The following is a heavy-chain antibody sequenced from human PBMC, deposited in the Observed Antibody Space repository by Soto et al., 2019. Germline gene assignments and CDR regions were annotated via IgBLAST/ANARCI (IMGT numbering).Heavy chain of an antibody. J-gene: IGHJ4*02. Sequence: QVHLVQSGAEVKMPGASVKVSCRASGYSFTTSGITWVRQAPGQGLEWMGWISTYNGNTNYAHKIQDRLILTSDTSTSTAYMELRSLRSDDTAIYYCARRLYGDYDYWGQGTLVTVSS. D-gene: IGHD4-17*01. V-gene: IGHV1-18*01. CDR2: ISTYNGNT. CDR1: GYSFTTSG. CDR3: ARRLYGDYDY.